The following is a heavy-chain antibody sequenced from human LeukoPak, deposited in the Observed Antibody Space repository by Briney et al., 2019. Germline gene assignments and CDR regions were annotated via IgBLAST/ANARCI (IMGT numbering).Heavy chain of an antibody. J-gene: IGHJ4*02. D-gene: IGHD2-2*01. CDR2: INHSGST. CDR1: GFTFSSYA. V-gene: IGHV4-34*01. CDR3: ARFVVPAALYYFDY. Sequence: GSLRLSCAASGFTFSSYAMSWIRQPPGKGLEWIGEINHSGSTNYNPSLKSRVTISVDTSKNQFSLKLSSVTAADTAVYYCARFVVPAALYYFDYWGQGTLVTVSS.